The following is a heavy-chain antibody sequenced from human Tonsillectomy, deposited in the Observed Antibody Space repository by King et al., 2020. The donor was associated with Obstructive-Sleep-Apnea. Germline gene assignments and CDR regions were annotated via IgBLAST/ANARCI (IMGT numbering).Heavy chain of an antibody. J-gene: IGHJ5*02. V-gene: IGHV3-11*06. Sequence: VQLVESGGGLVKPGGSLRLSCAASGFTFTDYYMSWIRQAPGKGLEWGSYISSSSSYTNYADSVKGRFTISRDNATNSLYLQTNSMRAEDTAVYYCARYLGCSSTSWYPPSWFDPWGQGTLVTVSS. D-gene: IGHD2-2*01. CDR2: ISSSSSYT. CDR1: GFTFTDYY. CDR3: ARYLGCSSTSWYPPSWFDP.